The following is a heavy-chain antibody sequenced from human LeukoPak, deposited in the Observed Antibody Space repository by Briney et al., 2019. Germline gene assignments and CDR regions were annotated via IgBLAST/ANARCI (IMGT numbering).Heavy chain of an antibody. CDR3: ARANQRKSATGYYYYYGLDV. V-gene: IGHV4-59*08. CDR2: IYYSGST. Sequence: SETLSLTCTVSGGSISSYYWSWIRQPPGKGLEWIGYIYYSGSTNYNPSLKSRVTISVDTSKNQFSLKLSSVTAADTAVYYCARANQRKSATGYYYYYGLDVWGQGTTVTVSS. CDR1: GGSISSYY. J-gene: IGHJ6*02. D-gene: IGHD1-14*01.